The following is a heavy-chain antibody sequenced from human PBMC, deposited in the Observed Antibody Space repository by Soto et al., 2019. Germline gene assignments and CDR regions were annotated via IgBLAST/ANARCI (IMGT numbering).Heavy chain of an antibody. CDR2: NSYDGHNK. D-gene: IGHD4-17*01. CDR1: GFTFTTFG. Sequence: QVQLVESGGGVVQPGGSLRLSCTASGFTFTTFGIHWVRQAPGKGLEWVALNSYDGHNKYYSDSVKGRFTISRDNYKNTLSLQMNSLRAEDTAVYYCAKDLQAYGDYNYYYYGMDVWGQGTTVSVSS. CDR3: AKDLQAYGDYNYYYYGMDV. V-gene: IGHV3-30*18. J-gene: IGHJ6*02.